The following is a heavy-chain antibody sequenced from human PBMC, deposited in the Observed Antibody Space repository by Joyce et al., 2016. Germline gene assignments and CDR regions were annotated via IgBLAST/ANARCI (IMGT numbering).Heavy chain of an antibody. V-gene: IGHV4-34*01. CDR3: ARSQWLVPLGH. J-gene: IGHJ4*02. D-gene: IGHD6-19*01. CDR2: INYSGST. CDR1: SGLFNGFI. Sequence: QVQLQQWGAGLLKPSETLCLTCAVNSGLFNGFIWTWVRQSPGKGLEWIGDINYSGSTNYSPSLKNRVTISIDTSKKQFSLKLTSVTAADTAVYHCARSQWLVPLGHWGQGTPVTVSP.